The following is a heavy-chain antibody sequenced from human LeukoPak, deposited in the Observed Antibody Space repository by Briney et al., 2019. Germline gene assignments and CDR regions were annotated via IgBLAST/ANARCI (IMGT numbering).Heavy chain of an antibody. J-gene: IGHJ4*02. D-gene: IGHD1-26*01. CDR1: GFTFTSYA. CDR3: AKGTPSGIYYYFDC. CDR2: ITGSGDST. Sequence: GGSLRLSCAASGFTFTSYAMNWVRQAPGKGLEWVSTITGSGDSTYYADSAKGRFTISRDNSKNTVYLQMNSLRVEDSAIYYCAKGTPSGIYYYFDCWGQGTLVTVSS. V-gene: IGHV3-23*01.